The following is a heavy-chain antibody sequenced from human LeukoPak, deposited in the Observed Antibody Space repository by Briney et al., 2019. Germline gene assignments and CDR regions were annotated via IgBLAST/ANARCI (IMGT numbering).Heavy chain of an antibody. CDR3: ARGGQGGLNYGRPFDY. V-gene: IGHV5-51*01. CDR2: IYAGDSDT. J-gene: IGHJ4*02. CDR1: GYSFGNYW. D-gene: IGHD3-10*01. Sequence: GESLKISCKASGYSFGNYWIAWVRQLPGTDLERMGIIYAGDSDTSYSPSFQGEVTISVDKSTSTAYLQWSSLKASDTAIYYCARGGQGGLNYGRPFDYWGQGTLVTVSS.